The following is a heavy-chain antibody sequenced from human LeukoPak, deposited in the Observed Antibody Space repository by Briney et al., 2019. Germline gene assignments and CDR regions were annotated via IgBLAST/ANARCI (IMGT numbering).Heavy chain of an antibody. J-gene: IGHJ4*02. D-gene: IGHD6-13*01. CDR3: AGSIAAAGPDDY. CDR1: GGSISSYY. CDR2: IYTSGST. Sequence: SETLSLTCTVSGGSISSYYWSWIRQPAGKGLEWIGRIYTSGSTNYNPSLKSRVTMSVDTSKNQFSLKLSSVTAADTAVYYCAGSIAAAGPDDYWGQETLVTVSS. V-gene: IGHV4-4*07.